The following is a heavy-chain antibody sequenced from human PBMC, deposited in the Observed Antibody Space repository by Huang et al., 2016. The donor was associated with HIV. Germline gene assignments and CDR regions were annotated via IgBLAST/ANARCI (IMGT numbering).Heavy chain of an antibody. CDR2: ITGRGSSS. D-gene: IGHD6-13*01. Sequence: EVQLLESGGGLVQPGGSLRLVCAASGFTFRSYAMSWVRQDAGKGLECVSRITGRGSSSYYADSVKGRFTSARDNSKNTLYLQMNSLRAEDTAIYYCAKADSGAAAGSLVDYWGQGTLVTVSS. CDR1: GFTFRSYA. J-gene: IGHJ4*02. CDR3: AKADSGAAAGSLVDY. V-gene: IGHV3-23*01.